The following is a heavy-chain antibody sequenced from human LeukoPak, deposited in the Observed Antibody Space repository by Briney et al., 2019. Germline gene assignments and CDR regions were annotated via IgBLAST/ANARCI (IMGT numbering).Heavy chain of an antibody. CDR1: GGSISNFY. D-gene: IGHD6-13*01. J-gene: IGHJ4*02. CDR3: ARETTGAGTARPFDY. Sequence: KPSETLSLTCTVSGGSISNFYWSWIRQPAGKTLEWIGRLYTSGSTNYNPSLKSRVTMSVDTSKNQFSLKLSSVTAADTAVYFCARETTGAGTARPFDYWGQGTLVTVSS. V-gene: IGHV4-4*07. CDR2: LYTSGST.